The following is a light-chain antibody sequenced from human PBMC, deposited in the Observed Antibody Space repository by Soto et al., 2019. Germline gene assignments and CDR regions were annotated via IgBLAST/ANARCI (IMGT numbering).Light chain of an antibody. CDR2: AAS. Sequence: DIQITQSPSSLSSSVFYIFTITFLASQSIVTYLNWYLQKPGKAPKLLIYAASNLQSGVPSRFSGSGSGTDFTLTISRLEPEDFAVYYCQQYGSSRWTFGQGTKVDIK. CDR1: QSIVTY. V-gene: IGKV1-39*01. J-gene: IGKJ1*01. CDR3: QQYGSSRWT.